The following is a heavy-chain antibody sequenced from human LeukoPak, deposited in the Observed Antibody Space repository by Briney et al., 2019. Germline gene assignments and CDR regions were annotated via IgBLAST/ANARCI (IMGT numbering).Heavy chain of an antibody. J-gene: IGHJ4*02. CDR1: GGSISSYY. CDR3: ARWQINLYFDY. Sequence: SETLSLTCTVSGGSISSYYWGWIRQPPGKGLEWIGTLYYSVSTYYNPSLKSRVAISVDTSKNQFSLKLSSVTAADTAVYYCARWQINLYFDYWGQGTLVTVSS. D-gene: IGHD1-14*01. CDR2: LYYSVST. V-gene: IGHV4-39*01.